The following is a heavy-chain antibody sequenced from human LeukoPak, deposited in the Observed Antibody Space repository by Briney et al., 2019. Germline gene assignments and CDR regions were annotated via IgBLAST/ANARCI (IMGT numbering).Heavy chain of an antibody. CDR2: ISSSGSTI. V-gene: IGHV3-48*03. CDR3: ARDGGHCSGGSCPLGAFDI. D-gene: IGHD2-15*01. CDR1: GFTFSSYE. Sequence: GGSLRLSCAASGFTFSSYEMNWVRQAPGKGLEWVSYISSSGSTIYYADSVKGRFTISRDNAKNSLYLQMNSLRDEDTAVYYCARDGGHCSGGSCPLGAFDIWGQGTMVTVSS. J-gene: IGHJ3*02.